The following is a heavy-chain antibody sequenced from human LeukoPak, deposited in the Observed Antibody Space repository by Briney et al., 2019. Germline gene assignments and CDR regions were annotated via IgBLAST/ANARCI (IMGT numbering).Heavy chain of an antibody. CDR2: INPNSGGT. CDR1: GYTFTGYY. J-gene: IGHJ4*02. D-gene: IGHD1-26*01. Sequence: ASVKVSCKASGYTFTGYYMHWVRQAPGQGLEWMGWINPNSGGTNYAQKFQGRVTMTRDTSISTAYMELSRLRSDDTAVYYCARGSVGAPRAADYWGQGTPLTVSS. CDR3: ARGSVGAPRAADY. V-gene: IGHV1-2*02.